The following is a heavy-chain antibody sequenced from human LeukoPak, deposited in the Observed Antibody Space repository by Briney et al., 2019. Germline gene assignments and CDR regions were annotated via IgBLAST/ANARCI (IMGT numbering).Heavy chain of an antibody. Sequence: GASVKVSCKASGYTFTSYGISWVRQAPGQGLEWMGWISAYNGNTNYAQKLQGRVTMTTDTSTSTAYMELRSLRSDDTAVYYCAIRYCTNGVCLFDYWGQGTLVTVSS. CDR3: AIRYCTNGVCLFDY. CDR1: GYTFTSYG. J-gene: IGHJ4*02. CDR2: ISAYNGNT. V-gene: IGHV1-18*01. D-gene: IGHD2-8*01.